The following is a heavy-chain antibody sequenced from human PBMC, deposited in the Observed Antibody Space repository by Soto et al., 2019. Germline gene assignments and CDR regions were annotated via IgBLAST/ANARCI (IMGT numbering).Heavy chain of an antibody. CDR3: ARAHXXXSSTSCSEYYYYYGMDV. J-gene: IGHJ6*02. Sequence: QVQLVQSGAEVKKPGSSVKVSCKASGGTFSSYAISWVRQAPGQGLEWMGGIIPIFGTANYAQKFQGRVTITADESTSTAYMELSSLRSEDTAVYYCARAHXXXSSTSCSEYYYYYGMDVWGQGTTVXVXS. V-gene: IGHV1-69*01. CDR2: IIPIFGTA. D-gene: IGHD2-2*01. CDR1: GGTFSSYA.